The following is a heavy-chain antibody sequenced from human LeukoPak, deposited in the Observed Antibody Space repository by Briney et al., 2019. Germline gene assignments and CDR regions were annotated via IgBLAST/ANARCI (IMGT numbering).Heavy chain of an antibody. CDR3: AGVLRFLEWLPAFDY. J-gene: IGHJ4*02. CDR1: GYSISSGYY. Sequence: SETLSLICAVSGYSISSGYYWGWIRQPPGKGLEWIGSIYHSGSTYYNPSLKSRVTISVDTSKNQFSLKLSSVTAADTAVYYCAGVLRFLEWLPAFDYWGQGTLVTVSS. CDR2: IYHSGST. D-gene: IGHD3-3*01. V-gene: IGHV4-38-2*01.